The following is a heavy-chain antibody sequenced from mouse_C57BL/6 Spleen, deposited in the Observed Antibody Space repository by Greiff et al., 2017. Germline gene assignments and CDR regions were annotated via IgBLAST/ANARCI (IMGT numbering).Heavy chain of an antibody. Sequence: VKLKQPGAELVKPGASVKLSCKASGYTFTSYWMHWVKQRPGQGLEWIGMIHPNSGSTNYNEKFKSKATLTVDKSSSTAYMQLSSLTSEDSAVYYCASSYDGSYYAMDYWGQGTSVTVSS. CDR2: IHPNSGST. CDR1: GYTFTSYW. V-gene: IGHV1-64*01. J-gene: IGHJ4*01. D-gene: IGHD2-3*01. CDR3: ASSYDGSYYAMDY.